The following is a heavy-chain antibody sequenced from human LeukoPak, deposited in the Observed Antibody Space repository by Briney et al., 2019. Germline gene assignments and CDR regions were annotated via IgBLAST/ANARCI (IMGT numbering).Heavy chain of an antibody. V-gene: IGHV3-23*01. D-gene: IGHD2-21*02. CDR3: PNRLAVTATTYCYFDL. Sequence: GGSLRLSCAASGFTFHSYGMIWVRQAPGKGLEWVSTISGSGGETNYADSVKGRFTISRDNSKYTLYLQMNSLRVEDTAVYYCPNRLAVTATTYCYFDLWGRGTLVTVSS. CDR1: GFTFHSYG. CDR2: ISGSGGET. J-gene: IGHJ2*01.